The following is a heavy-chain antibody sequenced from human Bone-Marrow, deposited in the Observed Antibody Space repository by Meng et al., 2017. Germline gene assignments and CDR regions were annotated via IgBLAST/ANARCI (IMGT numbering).Heavy chain of an antibody. J-gene: IGHJ6*02. V-gene: IGHV3-49*03. CDR3: MADASTVAPHYYYGTDI. CDR2: IRSKAYGGTT. Sequence: GGSLRLSCTASGFTFGDYAMSWFRQAPGKGLEWVGFIRSKAYGGTTEYAASVKGRFTISRDDSKSIAYLQMNSLKTEDTAVYYCMADASTVAPHYYYGTDIWGQGTTVTVSS. D-gene: IGHD4-23*01. CDR1: GFTFGDYA.